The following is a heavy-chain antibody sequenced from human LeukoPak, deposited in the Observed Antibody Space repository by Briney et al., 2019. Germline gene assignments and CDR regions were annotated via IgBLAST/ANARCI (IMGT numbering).Heavy chain of an antibody. CDR1: GFTFSSYA. D-gene: IGHD3-10*01. CDR2: ISYDGSNK. CDR3: ARPMVRGSEYYYYGMDV. J-gene: IGHJ6*04. V-gene: IGHV3-30*04. Sequence: GGSLRLSCAASGFTFSSYAMHWVRQAPGKGLERVAVISYDGSNKYYADSVKGRFTISRDNSKNTLYLQMNSLRAEDTAVYYCARPMVRGSEYYYYGMDVWGKGTTVTVSS.